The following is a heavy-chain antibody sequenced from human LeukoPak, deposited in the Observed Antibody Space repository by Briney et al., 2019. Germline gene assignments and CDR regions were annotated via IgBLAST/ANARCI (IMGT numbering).Heavy chain of an antibody. CDR3: ARVHYYGSETFDY. CDR1: GYTFTSYD. J-gene: IGHJ4*02. CDR2: MNPNSGNT. D-gene: IGHD3-10*01. Sequence: ASVKVSCKASGYTFTSYDINWVRQATGQGLEWMGWMNPNSGNTGYAQKFQGRVTMTRDTSTSTVYMELSSLRSEDTAVYYCARVHYYGSETFDYWGQGTLVTVSS. V-gene: IGHV1-8*01.